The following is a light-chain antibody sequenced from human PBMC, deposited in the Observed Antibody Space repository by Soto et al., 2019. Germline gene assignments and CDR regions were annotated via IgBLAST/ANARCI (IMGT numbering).Light chain of an antibody. CDR3: MQALQAPRT. J-gene: IGKJ1*01. CDR2: LAS. Sequence: DIVMTQTPLSLAVTPGEPASISCRSSQSLLPRVGSNYLDWYLQKPGHSPQLLIFLASNLSSGVPDRFSGSGSGTDFTLKLTRVEAEDVLMYYCMQALQAPRTFGQGTRVEI. V-gene: IGKV2-28*01. CDR1: QSLLPRVGSNY.